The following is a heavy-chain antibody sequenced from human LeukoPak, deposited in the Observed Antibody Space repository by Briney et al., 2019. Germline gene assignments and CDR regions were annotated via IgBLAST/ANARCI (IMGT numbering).Heavy chain of an antibody. J-gene: IGHJ4*02. CDR2: ISSNGGST. CDR3: ARAYGSGSYYGY. Sequence: QAGGSLRLSCAASGFTFSSYAMHWVRQAPGKGLEYVSAISSNGGSTYYANSVKGRFTISRDNSKNTLYLQMGSLRAEDMAVYYCARAYGSGSYYGYWGQGTLVTVSS. D-gene: IGHD3-10*01. V-gene: IGHV3-64*01. CDR1: GFTFSSYA.